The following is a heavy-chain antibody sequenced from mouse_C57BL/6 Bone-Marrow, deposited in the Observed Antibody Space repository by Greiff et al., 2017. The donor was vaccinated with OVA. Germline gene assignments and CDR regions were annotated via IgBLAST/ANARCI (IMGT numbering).Heavy chain of an antibody. V-gene: IGHV5-12*01. J-gene: IGHJ1*03. CDR1: GFTFSDYY. CDR2: ISNGGGST. Sequence: EVQVVESGGGLVQPGGSLKLSCAASGFTFSDYYMYWVRQTPEKRLEWVAYISNGGGSTYYPDTVKGRFTISRDNAKNTLYLQMSRLKSEDTAMYYCARRGLYWYFDVWGTGTTVTVSS. CDR3: ARRGLYWYFDV.